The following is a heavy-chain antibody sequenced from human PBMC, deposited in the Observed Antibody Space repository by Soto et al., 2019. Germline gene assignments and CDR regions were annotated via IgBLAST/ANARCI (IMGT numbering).Heavy chain of an antibody. V-gene: IGHV4-61*01. J-gene: IGHJ6*02. D-gene: IGHD3-3*01. Sequence: PSETLSLTCSVSGGSVSSGSYYWGWIRQPPGKGLEWIGYIYESGSTDYNPSLKSRVTISVDPSKNQFSLRLSSVTAADTAVYSCASXSLNTIFAVVLSYGLDVWGQGTTVTVSS. CDR1: GGSVSSGSYY. CDR3: ASXSLNTIFAVVLSYGLDV. CDR2: IYESGST.